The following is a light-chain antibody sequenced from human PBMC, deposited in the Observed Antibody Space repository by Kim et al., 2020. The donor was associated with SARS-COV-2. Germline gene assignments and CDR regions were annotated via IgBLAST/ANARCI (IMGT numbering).Light chain of an antibody. CDR1: QSLNTN. CDR3: QQYNSWPLT. CDR2: GAS. Sequence: ETVVTQSPATLSVSPGQRATLSCRASQSLNTNLAWFQQKPGQAPRLLIYGASSRATGIPARFSGSGSGTDFTLTISSLQSEDFAVYYCQQYNSWPLTFGGGTKVDIK. J-gene: IGKJ4*01. V-gene: IGKV3-15*01.